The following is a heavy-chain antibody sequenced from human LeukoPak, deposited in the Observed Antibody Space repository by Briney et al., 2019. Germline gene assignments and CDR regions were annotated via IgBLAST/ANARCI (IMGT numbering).Heavy chain of an antibody. CDR2: IFYSGST. J-gene: IGHJ5*02. V-gene: IGHV4-39*07. D-gene: IGHD6-13*01. CDR3: ARRSSSSWYNWFDP. Sequence: SETLSLTCTVSGGSISSSSYYWGRIRQPPGKGLDWIGSIFYSGSTKYNPSLKSRVTISIDKSKNQFSLKLSSVTAADTAVYYCARRSSSSWYNWFDPWGQGTLVTVSS. CDR1: GGSISSSSYY.